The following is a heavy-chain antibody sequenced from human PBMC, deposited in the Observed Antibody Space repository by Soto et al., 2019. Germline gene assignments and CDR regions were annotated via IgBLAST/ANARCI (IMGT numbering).Heavy chain of an antibody. J-gene: IGHJ3*02. V-gene: IGHV3-7*04. Sequence: PGGFLRLSCAASGFTFSSHCMSWVRQAPGKGLEWVANIKPDGSEKWYVDSVKGRFTISRDNAKNSLYLQMNSLRAEDTAVYYCARGDYYDSSGPFSDAFDIWGQGTMVTVSS. CDR1: GFTFSSHC. CDR2: IKPDGSEK. D-gene: IGHD3-22*01. CDR3: ARGDYYDSSGPFSDAFDI.